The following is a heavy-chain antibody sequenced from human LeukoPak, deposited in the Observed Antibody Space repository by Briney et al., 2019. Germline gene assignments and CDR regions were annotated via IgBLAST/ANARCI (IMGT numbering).Heavy chain of an antibody. J-gene: IGHJ3*02. Sequence: PSETLSLTCTVSGGSSSNYYWTWIRQSPGRGLEWIGHIFYSGDTNYNPSLKSRVTMSLDTSKNQFSLRLNSVTAADTAVYYCARDQLGDAVDIWGQGTMVTVSS. CDR3: ARDQLGDAVDI. V-gene: IGHV4-59*01. D-gene: IGHD3-16*01. CDR2: IFYSGDT. CDR1: GGSSSNYY.